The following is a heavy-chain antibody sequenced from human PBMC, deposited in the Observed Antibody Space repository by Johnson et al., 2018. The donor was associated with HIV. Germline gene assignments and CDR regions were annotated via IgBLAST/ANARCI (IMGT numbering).Heavy chain of an antibody. D-gene: IGHD1-26*01. Sequence: QVQLVESGGGLVQPGGSLRLSCAASGFTFSSYAMHWVRQAPGKGLEWVAVISYDGSNKYYADSVKGRFTISRDNSKNTRYLQMSRLRPEDTAVDYCARGDTVVGAKYAFDFWGQGTMVTVSS. CDR3: ARGDTVVGAKYAFDF. V-gene: IGHV3-30*04. CDR1: GFTFSSYA. J-gene: IGHJ3*01. CDR2: ISYDGSNK.